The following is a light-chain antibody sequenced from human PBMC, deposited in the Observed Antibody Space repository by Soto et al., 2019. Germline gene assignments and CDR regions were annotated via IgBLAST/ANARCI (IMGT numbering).Light chain of an antibody. Sequence: EVVLTQSPGTLSLSPGERATLSCRASQSVSSTYLAWYQQKPGQAPRLLIYGASRRATGIPDRFSGSGSGTDFTLTSTRLEPDDFAVYYCQDYGSSRTFGQGTTVEIK. CDR1: QSVSSTY. J-gene: IGKJ1*01. CDR2: GAS. CDR3: QDYGSSRT. V-gene: IGKV3-20*01.